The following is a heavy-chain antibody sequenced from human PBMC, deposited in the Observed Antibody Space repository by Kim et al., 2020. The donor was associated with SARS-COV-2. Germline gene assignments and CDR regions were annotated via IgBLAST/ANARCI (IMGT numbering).Heavy chain of an antibody. J-gene: IGHJ3*02. D-gene: IGHD1-1*01. Sequence: GESLKISCKGSGYSFTTYWIGWVRQMPGKGLEWMGIIYPGDSDTRYSPSFQGQVTISADKSISTAYLQWSSLKASDTAMYYCARQIATGTTGDAFDIWGQGTMVTVSS. V-gene: IGHV5-51*01. CDR3: ARQIATGTTGDAFDI. CDR1: GYSFTTYW. CDR2: IYPGDSDT.